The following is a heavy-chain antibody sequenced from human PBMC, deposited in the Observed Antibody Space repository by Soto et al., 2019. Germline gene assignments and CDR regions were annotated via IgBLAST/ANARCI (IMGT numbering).Heavy chain of an antibody. Sequence: GESLKISCKASAYSSSTYWIAWVRQMPGKGLEWMGIIYPGDSDTRYSPSFQGQVTISADKSISTAYLQWSSLKASDTAIYYCARHPKYSSGWVYFDYRGQGTLVTVSS. V-gene: IGHV5-51*01. CDR1: AYSSSTYW. CDR2: IYPGDSDT. J-gene: IGHJ4*02. CDR3: ARHPKYSSGWVYFDY. D-gene: IGHD6-19*01.